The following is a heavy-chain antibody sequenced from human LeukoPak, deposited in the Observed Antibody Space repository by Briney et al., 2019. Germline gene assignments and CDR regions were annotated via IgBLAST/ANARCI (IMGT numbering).Heavy chain of an antibody. Sequence: ASVKVSCKASGYTFTSYAMHWVRQAPGQRLEWMGWINAGNGNTKYSQKFEGRVTITRDTSASTAYMELSSLRSEDTAVYYCARDALYYDFWSGRFDYWGQGTLVTVSS. CDR1: GYTFTSYA. J-gene: IGHJ4*02. CDR2: INAGNGNT. V-gene: IGHV1-3*01. CDR3: ARDALYYDFWSGRFDY. D-gene: IGHD3-3*01.